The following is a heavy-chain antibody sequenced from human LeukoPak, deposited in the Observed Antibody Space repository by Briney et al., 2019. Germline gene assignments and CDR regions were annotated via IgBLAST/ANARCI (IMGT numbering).Heavy chain of an antibody. J-gene: IGHJ4*02. CDR1: GGSISSSSYY. V-gene: IGHV4-31*03. CDR3: ARGGYYDSSGYPGHYFDY. Sequence: SETLSLTCTVSGGSISSSSYYWGWIRQHPGKGLEWLGYIYYSGSTYYNPSLKSRVTISVDTSKNQFSLKLSSVTAADTAVYYCARGGYYDSSGYPGHYFDYWGQGTLVTVSS. CDR2: IYYSGST. D-gene: IGHD3-22*01.